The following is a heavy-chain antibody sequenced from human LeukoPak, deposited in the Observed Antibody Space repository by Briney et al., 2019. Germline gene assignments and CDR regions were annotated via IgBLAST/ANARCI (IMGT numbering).Heavy chain of an antibody. CDR1: RFTFSSYS. D-gene: IGHD3-22*01. CDR3: ARDSDYYDSSGYYLNWFDP. Sequence: GGAVRLSCAASRFTFSSYSMNWVRQAPGKGLAGVSSISSSSSYIYYADSVKGRFTISRDNAKNSLYLQMNSLRAEDTAVYYCARDSDYYDSSGYYLNWFDPWGQGTLVTVSS. J-gene: IGHJ5*02. CDR2: ISSSSSYI. V-gene: IGHV3-21*01.